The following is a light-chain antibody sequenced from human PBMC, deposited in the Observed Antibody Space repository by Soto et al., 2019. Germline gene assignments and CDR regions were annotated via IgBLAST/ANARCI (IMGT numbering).Light chain of an antibody. Sequence: EIVLTQSPATLSLSPGERATLSCKASQSVSNYLAWYQQKPGQSPRLLIYDASNRATGIPARFSGSGSGTDFTLTIRSLESEDFAIYYCQQRTNWPPAITFGQGTRLEIK. J-gene: IGKJ5*01. CDR1: QSVSNY. CDR2: DAS. V-gene: IGKV3-11*01. CDR3: QQRTNWPPAIT.